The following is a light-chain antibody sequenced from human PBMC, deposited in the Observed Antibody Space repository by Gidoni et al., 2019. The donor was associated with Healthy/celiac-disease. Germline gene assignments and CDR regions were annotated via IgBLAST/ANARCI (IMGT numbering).Light chain of an antibody. V-gene: IGKV3-15*01. CDR2: GSS. CDR1: PSVSSN. CDR3: PQYNNWPYT. J-gene: IGKJ2*01. Sequence: SPSVSSNLAWYQQKPRHGPRLPIYGSSTRATGIPARFSGRGFGPEFTLTISSLQSEDFAVYYCPQYNNWPYTFGQGTKREIQ.